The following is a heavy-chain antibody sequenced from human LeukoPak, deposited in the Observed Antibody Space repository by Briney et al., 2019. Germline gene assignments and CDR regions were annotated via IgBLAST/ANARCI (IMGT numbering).Heavy chain of an antibody. J-gene: IGHJ4*02. CDR3: ARVEAPDIVVVPAAY. Sequence: XQXVXXXGXMSAYNGNKNYAQKLQGRVTMTTDTSTSTAYMELRSLRSDDTAVYYCARVEAPDIVVVPAAYWGQGTLVTVSS. CDR2: MSAYNGNK. D-gene: IGHD2-2*01. V-gene: IGHV1-18*01.